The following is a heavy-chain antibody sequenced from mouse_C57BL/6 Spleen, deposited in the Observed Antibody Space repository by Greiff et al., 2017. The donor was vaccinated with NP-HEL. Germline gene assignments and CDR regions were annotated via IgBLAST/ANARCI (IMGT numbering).Heavy chain of an antibody. Sequence: EVKLVESGGGLVKPGGSLKLSCAASGFTFSVYGMHWVRQAPEKGLEWVAYISSGSSTIYYADTVKGRFTISRDNAKNTLFLQMTSLRSEDTAMYYCARRRTGTYAMDYWGQGTSVTVSS. CDR2: ISSGSSTI. CDR1: GFTFSVYG. D-gene: IGHD4-1*01. V-gene: IGHV5-17*01. J-gene: IGHJ4*01. CDR3: ARRRTGTYAMDY.